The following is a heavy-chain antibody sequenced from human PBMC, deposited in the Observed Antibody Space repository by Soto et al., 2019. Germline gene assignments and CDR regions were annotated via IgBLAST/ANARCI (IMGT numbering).Heavy chain of an antibody. CDR2: IYPTDSDT. CDR3: ARTSVGAFDY. V-gene: IGHV5-51*01. CDR1: GYSFTNYW. D-gene: IGHD2-15*01. Sequence: GESLKISCKGSGYSFTNYWIAWVRQMPGQGLEWMGIIYPTDSDTRCNPSFQGQVTISVDTSISTTYLHWNSLKASDTAMYYCARTSVGAFDYWGQGTLVTVSS. J-gene: IGHJ4*02.